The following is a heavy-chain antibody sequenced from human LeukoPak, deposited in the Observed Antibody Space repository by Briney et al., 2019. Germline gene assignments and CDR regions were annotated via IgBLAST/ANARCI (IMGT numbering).Heavy chain of an antibody. J-gene: IGHJ4*02. V-gene: IGHV3-9*01. CDR3: AKDAVALFDY. CDR2: ISWNSGSI. D-gene: IGHD4-23*01. CDR1: GFTVSSNY. Sequence: PGGSLRLSCAASGFTVSSNYMSWVRQAPGKGLEWVSGISWNSGSIGYADSVKGRFTISRDNAKNSLYLQMNSLRAEDTALYYCAKDAVALFDYWGQGTLVTVSS.